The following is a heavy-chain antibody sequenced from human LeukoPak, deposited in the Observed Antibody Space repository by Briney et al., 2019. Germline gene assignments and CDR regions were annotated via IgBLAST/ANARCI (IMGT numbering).Heavy chain of an antibody. J-gene: IGHJ5*02. CDR2: IYYSGST. CDR1: GGSISSYY. CDR3: ARDERFFESLWFDP. Sequence: SETLSLTCTVSGGSISSYYWSWIRQHPGKGLEWIGYIYYSGSTYYNPSLKSRVTISVDTSKNQFSLKLSSVTAADTAVYYCARDERFFESLWFDPWGQGTLVTVSS. V-gene: IGHV4-59*06. D-gene: IGHD3-3*01.